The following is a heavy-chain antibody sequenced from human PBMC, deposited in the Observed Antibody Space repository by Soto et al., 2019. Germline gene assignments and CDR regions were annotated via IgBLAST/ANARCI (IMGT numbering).Heavy chain of an antibody. J-gene: IGHJ4*02. CDR1: GVTFSSET. Sequence: QVQLVQSGADVKKPGSSVKVSCQASGVTFSSETLGWVRQAPGQGLEWVGGIIPLFGTASYAQKFQGRVTIAADETTSTAYRELSRLRCDDTAVYFCATELGENPASPFDARGQGTLVTLSS. CDR3: ATELGENPASPFDA. CDR2: IIPLFGTA. V-gene: IGHV1-69*01. D-gene: IGHD3-10*01.